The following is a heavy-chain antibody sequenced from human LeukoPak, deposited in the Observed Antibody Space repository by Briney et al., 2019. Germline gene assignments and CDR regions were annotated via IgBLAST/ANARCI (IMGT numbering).Heavy chain of an antibody. Sequence: PSETLSLTCTVSGGSISSSSYYWGWIRQPPGKGLEWIGSIYYSGSTYYNPSLKSRVTISVDTSKNQFSLKLSSVTAADTAVYYCARVYYDILTGVKRGGSFGYWGQGTLVTVSS. CDR2: IYYSGST. CDR3: ARVYYDILTGVKRGGSFGY. D-gene: IGHD3-9*01. CDR1: GGSISSSSYY. J-gene: IGHJ4*02. V-gene: IGHV4-39*07.